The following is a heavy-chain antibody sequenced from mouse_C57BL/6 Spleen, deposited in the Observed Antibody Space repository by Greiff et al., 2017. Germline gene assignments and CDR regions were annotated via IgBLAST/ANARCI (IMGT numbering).Heavy chain of an antibody. CDR1: GYTFTSYW. CDR2: IHPNSGST. J-gene: IGHJ3*01. V-gene: IGHV1-64*01. CDR3: ARSGDGYSFAY. Sequence: QVQLQQPGAELVKPGASVKLSCKASGYTFTSYWMHWVKQRPGQGLEWIGMIHPNSGSTNYNEKFKSKPTLTVDKSSSTAYMQLSSLTSEDSAVYYCARSGDGYSFAYWGQGTLVTVSA. D-gene: IGHD2-3*01.